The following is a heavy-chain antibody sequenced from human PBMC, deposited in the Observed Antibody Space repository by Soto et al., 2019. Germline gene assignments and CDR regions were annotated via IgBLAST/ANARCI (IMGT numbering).Heavy chain of an antibody. CDR3: AREGDYGGSSAGAFDI. D-gene: IGHD2-15*01. V-gene: IGHV1-69*13. Sequence: ASVKVSCKASGGTFSSYAISWVRQAPGQGLEWMGGIIPIFGTANYAQKFQGRVTITADESTSTAYMELSSLRSEDTAVYYCAREGDYGGSSAGAFDIWGQGTMVTVS. CDR1: GGTFSSYA. J-gene: IGHJ3*02. CDR2: IIPIFGTA.